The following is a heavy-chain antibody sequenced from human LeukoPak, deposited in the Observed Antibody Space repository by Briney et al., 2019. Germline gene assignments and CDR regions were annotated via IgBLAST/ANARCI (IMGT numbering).Heavy chain of an antibody. CDR3: AKGLGGYCSSTSCLGDYYYMDV. J-gene: IGHJ6*03. CDR2: VRYDGSDK. D-gene: IGHD2-2*01. CDR1: GFTFSSYG. Sequence: PGGSLRRSCAASGFTFSSYGMPWVGQAPGKGLEWVAFVRYDGSDKYYADSVTGRFTISKDNSKNTLYLQMNSLRAEDTAVYYCAKGLGGYCSSTSCLGDYYYMDVWGKGTTVTVSS. V-gene: IGHV3-30*02.